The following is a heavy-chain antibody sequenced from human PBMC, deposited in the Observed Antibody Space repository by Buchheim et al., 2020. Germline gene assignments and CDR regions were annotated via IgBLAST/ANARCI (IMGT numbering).Heavy chain of an antibody. J-gene: IGHJ6*02. CDR3: ARDFSGYENYYYYGMDV. V-gene: IGHV3-30*04. CDR2: ISYDGSNK. Sequence: QVQLVESGGGVVQPGRSLRLSCAASGFTFSSYAMHWVRQAPGKGLEWVAVISYDGSNKYYADSVKGRFTISRDNSKNKLYLQMNSLRAEDTAVYYCARDFSGYENYYYYGMDVWGQGTT. CDR1: GFTFSSYA. D-gene: IGHD5-12*01.